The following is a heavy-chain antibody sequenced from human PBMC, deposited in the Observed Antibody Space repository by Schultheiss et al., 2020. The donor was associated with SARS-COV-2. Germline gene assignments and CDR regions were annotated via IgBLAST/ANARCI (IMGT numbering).Heavy chain of an antibody. V-gene: IGHV4-39*01. J-gene: IGHJ1*01. CDR1: GGSISRSGYY. Sequence: SETLSLTCTVSGGSISRSGYYWGWIRQPPGKGLEWIGDINHSGSTNYNPSLKSRVTISVDTSKNQFSLKLSSVTATDTAVYYCASTSDIVVAVATTWGQGTLVTVSS. D-gene: IGHD2-15*01. CDR3: ASTSDIVVAVATT. CDR2: INHSGST.